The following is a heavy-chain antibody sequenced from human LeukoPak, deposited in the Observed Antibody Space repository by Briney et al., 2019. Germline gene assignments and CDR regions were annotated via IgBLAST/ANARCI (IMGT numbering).Heavy chain of an antibody. CDR3: AKDGVAGTYYFDY. CDR1: GYTFTTYY. J-gene: IGHJ4*02. CDR2: ISPSGGST. D-gene: IGHD6-19*01. Sequence: ASVKVSCKASGYTFTTYYIHWVRQAPGQGLEWMGMISPSGGSTSYPQKFQGGVTLTRDTSTSTVYMELSSLISEDTAVYFCAKDGVAGTYYFDYWGQGTLVTVSS. V-gene: IGHV1-46*03.